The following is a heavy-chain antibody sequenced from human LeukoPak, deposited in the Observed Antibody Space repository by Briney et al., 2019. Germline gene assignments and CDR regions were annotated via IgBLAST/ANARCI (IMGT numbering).Heavy chain of an antibody. D-gene: IGHD1-26*01. CDR3: ARGLVGGGSYRY. CDR1: GGSFSGYY. J-gene: IGHJ4*02. CDR2: INHSGST. Sequence: SETLSLTCAVYGGSFSGYYWSWIRQPPGKGLEWIGEINHSGSTNYNPSLKSRVTISVDTSKNQFSLKLSSVPAADTAVYYCARGLVGGGSYRYWGQGTLVTVSS. V-gene: IGHV4-34*01.